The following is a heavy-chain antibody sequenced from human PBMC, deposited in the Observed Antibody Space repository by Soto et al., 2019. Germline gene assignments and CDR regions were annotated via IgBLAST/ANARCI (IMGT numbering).Heavy chain of an antibody. Sequence: PGGSLRLSCAASGFTFISYAMGWVRQATGKGLEWVSSISGSGGSPSYADSVQGRFTISRDNSRNTISLQMNSLRAEDTATYYCAKARCTGNSCYVPDYWGHGSLVTVS. J-gene: IGHJ4*01. V-gene: IGHV3-23*01. CDR3: AKARCTGNSCYVPDY. CDR2: ISGSGGSP. CDR1: GFTFISYA. D-gene: IGHD2-8*02.